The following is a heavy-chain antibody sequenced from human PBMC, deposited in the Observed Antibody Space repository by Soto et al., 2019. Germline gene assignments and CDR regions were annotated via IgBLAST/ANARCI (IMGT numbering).Heavy chain of an antibody. J-gene: IGHJ6*02. V-gene: IGHV5-51*01. Sequence: PGESLKISCKGSGYSFTSYWIGWVRQMPGKGLEWMGIIYPGDSDTRYSPSFQGQVTISADKSISTAYLQWSSLKASDTAMYYCARRVTSFYILPGHRYGMDARGQGTTVTLSS. D-gene: IGHD3-9*01. CDR2: IYPGDSDT. CDR1: GYSFTSYW. CDR3: ARRVTSFYILPGHRYGMDA.